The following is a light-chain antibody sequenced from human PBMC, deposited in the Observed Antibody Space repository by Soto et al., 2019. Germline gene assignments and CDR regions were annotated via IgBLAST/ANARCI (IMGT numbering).Light chain of an antibody. CDR2: GAS. CDR3: QQYNNWAPLT. CDR1: QSVSSN. Sequence: EIVMTQSPATLSVSPGERATLSCRASQSVSSNLAWYQQKPGQAPRLLIYGASTRATGIPATFSGSGSGTEFTLTISSLQSEDFAVYYRQQYNNWAPLTFGGGTKVEIK. J-gene: IGKJ4*01. V-gene: IGKV3-15*01.